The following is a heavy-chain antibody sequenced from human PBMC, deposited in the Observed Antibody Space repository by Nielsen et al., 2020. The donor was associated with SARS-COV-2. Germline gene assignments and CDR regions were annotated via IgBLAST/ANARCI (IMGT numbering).Heavy chain of an antibody. Sequence: GGSLRLSCAASGFTFSSYGMHWVRQAPGKGLEWVAVISYDGSNKYYADSVKGRFTISRGNSKNTLYLQMNSLRAEDTAVYYCAKARGRGSYHSYYFDYWGQGTLVTVSS. D-gene: IGHD1-26*01. J-gene: IGHJ4*02. CDR3: AKARGRGSYHSYYFDY. V-gene: IGHV3-30*18. CDR2: ISYDGSNK. CDR1: GFTFSSYG.